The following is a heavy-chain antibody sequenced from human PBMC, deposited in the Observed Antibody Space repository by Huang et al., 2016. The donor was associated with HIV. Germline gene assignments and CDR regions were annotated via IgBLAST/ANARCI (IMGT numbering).Heavy chain of an antibody. Sequence: QVQLVESGGGVVQPGRSLSLSCAASRFTFSNYAMHWVCQAPGKGLEWVAVISYDGSNKYYADSVKGRFTISRDNSKNTLYLQMNSLRAEDTAVYYCARDLWLRDLYYYYYMDVWGKGTTVTVSS. D-gene: IGHD5-12*01. V-gene: IGHV3-30-3*01. CDR1: RFTFSNYA. CDR2: ISYDGSNK. CDR3: ARDLWLRDLYYYYYMDV. J-gene: IGHJ6*03.